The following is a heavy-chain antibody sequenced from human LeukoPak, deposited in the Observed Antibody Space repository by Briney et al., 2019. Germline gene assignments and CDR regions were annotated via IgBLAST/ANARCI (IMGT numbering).Heavy chain of an antibody. D-gene: IGHD2-2*01. J-gene: IGHJ6*02. CDR2: ISYDGSNK. CDR1: GFTFSGYP. Sequence: GGSLRLSCAASGFTFSGYPIHWVRQAPGKGLEWVAVISYDGSNKYYADSVKGRFTISRDNSKNTLYLQMNSLRAEDTAVYYCARDHQIPAAIEHYYYYGMDVWGQGTTVTVSS. CDR3: ARDHQIPAAIEHYYYYGMDV. V-gene: IGHV3-30*14.